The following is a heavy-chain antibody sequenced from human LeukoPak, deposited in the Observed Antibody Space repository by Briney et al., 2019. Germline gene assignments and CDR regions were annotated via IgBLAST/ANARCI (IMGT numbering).Heavy chain of an antibody. CDR1: GGSISSGSFY. J-gene: IGHJ5*02. CDR2: IYIIGST. V-gene: IGHV4-61*02. Sequence: SETLSLTCTVSGGSISSGSFYWGWIRQPAGEGPEWIGRIYIIGSTNYNPSLKSRVTISVDTSNNQYSLKLGSETAADTAVYYCARDQGTVIVPTAIGWFDPWGQGTLVTVSS. CDR3: ARDQGTVIVPTAIGWFDP. D-gene: IGHD2-2*02.